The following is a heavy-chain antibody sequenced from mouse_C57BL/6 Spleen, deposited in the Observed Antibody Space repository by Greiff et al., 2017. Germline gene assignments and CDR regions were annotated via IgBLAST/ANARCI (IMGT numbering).Heavy chain of an antibody. V-gene: IGHV1-58*01. J-gene: IGHJ3*01. CDR2: IYIGNGYT. Sequence: VQLKESGAELVRPGSSVKMSCKTSGYTFTSYGINWVKPRPGQGLEWIGYIYIGNGYTEYNEKFKGKATLTSDASSSTAYMQLSSLTSEDSAIYFCARDYYGRSPPFAYWGQGTLVTVSA. CDR1: GYTFTSYG. D-gene: IGHD1-1*01. CDR3: ARDYYGRSPPFAY.